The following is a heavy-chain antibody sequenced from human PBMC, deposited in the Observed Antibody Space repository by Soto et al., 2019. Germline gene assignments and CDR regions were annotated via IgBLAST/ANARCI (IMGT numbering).Heavy chain of an antibody. CDR2: INPSGGST. J-gene: IGHJ6*02. Sequence: ASVKVSCKASGYTFTSYYMHWVRQAPGQGLEWMGIINPSGGSTSYAQKFQGSVTMTRDTSTSTVYMELSSLRSEDTAVYYCAREREQWLANGYYYYGMDVWGQGTTVTVSS. D-gene: IGHD6-19*01. CDR3: AREREQWLANGYYYYGMDV. CDR1: GYTFTSYY. V-gene: IGHV1-46*01.